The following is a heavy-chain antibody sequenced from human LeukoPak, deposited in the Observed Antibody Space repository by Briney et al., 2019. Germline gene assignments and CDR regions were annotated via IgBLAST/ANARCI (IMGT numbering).Heavy chain of an antibody. CDR3: AREGYDSSGYYLDY. CDR1: CS. V-gene: IGHV3-21*01. CDR2: ISSSSSYI. D-gene: IGHD3-22*01. Sequence: CSMNWVRQAPGKGLEWVSSISSSSSYIYYADSVKGRFTISRGNAKNSLYLQMNSLRAEDTAVYYCAREGYDSSGYYLDYWGQGTLVTVSS. J-gene: IGHJ4*02.